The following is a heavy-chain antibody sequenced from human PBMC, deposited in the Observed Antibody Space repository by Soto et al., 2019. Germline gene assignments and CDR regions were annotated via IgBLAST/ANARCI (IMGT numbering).Heavy chain of an antibody. J-gene: IGHJ3*02. V-gene: IGHV4-34*01. CDR3: ARSSSGSYSDDAFDI. D-gene: IGHD3-10*01. CDR2: INHSGST. Sequence: SETLSLTCAVYGGSFSDYYWSWIRQTPGKGLEWIGEINHSGSTNYNPSLKSRVTISVDTSKNQFSLKLSSVTAADTAVYYCARSSSGSYSDDAFDIWGQGTMVTVSS. CDR1: GGSFSDYY.